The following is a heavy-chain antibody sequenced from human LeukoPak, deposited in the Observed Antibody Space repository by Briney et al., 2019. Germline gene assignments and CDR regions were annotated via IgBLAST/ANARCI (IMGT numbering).Heavy chain of an antibody. Sequence: PGGSLRLSCAASGFTFSSYWMSWVRQAPGKGLEWVANIKQDGSEKYYVDSVKGRFTISRDNAKNSLYLQMNSLRAEDTAVYYCARAEDYSLNWYFDLWGRGTLVTVSS. J-gene: IGHJ2*01. CDR2: IKQDGSEK. CDR1: GFTFSSYW. D-gene: IGHD2-15*01. V-gene: IGHV3-7*04. CDR3: ARAEDYSLNWYFDL.